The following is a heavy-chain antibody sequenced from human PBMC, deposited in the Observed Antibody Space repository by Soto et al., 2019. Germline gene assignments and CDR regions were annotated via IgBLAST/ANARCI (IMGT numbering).Heavy chain of an antibody. J-gene: IGHJ4*02. Sequence: ESGPTLVNPTQTLTLTCTFSGFSLSTSGMCVSWIRQPPGKALEWLARIDWDDDKYYSTSLKTRLTISKDTSKNQVVLTMTNMDPVDTATYYCARILSNCSSTSCYVTFDYWGQGTLVTVSS. CDR3: ARILSNCSSTSCYVTFDY. V-gene: IGHV2-70*11. CDR2: IDWDDDK. CDR1: GFSLSTSGMC. D-gene: IGHD2-2*01.